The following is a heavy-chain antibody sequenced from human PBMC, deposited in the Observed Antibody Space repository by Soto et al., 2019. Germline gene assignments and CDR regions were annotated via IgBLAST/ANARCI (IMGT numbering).Heavy chain of an antibody. CDR2: ISSSSSTI. D-gene: IGHD3-9*01. J-gene: IGHJ5*02. CDR3: ARDYDILNWFDP. Sequence: PGGSLRLSCAASGFTFSSYSMNWVRQAPGKGLEWVSSISSSSSTIYYADSVKGRFTISRDNAKNSLYLQMNSLRAEDTAVYYCARDYDILNWFDPWGQGTLVPVSS. CDR1: GFTFSSYS. V-gene: IGHV3-48*01.